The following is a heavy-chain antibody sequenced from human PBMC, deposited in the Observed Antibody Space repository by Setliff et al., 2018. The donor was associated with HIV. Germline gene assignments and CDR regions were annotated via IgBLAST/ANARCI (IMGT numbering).Heavy chain of an antibody. CDR2: INGDGSST. V-gene: IGHV3-74*03. D-gene: IGHD3-16*01. CDR1: GFTFNSYW. Sequence: GGSLRLSCATSGFTFNSYWMHWVRQAPGKGLVWVSRINGDGSSTTYADSVKGRFTVSRDNARNTLYLQMNSLRPDDTAVYYCARDDPLTPGGGYFDYWGQGTLVTVSS. J-gene: IGHJ4*02. CDR3: ARDDPLTPGGGYFDY.